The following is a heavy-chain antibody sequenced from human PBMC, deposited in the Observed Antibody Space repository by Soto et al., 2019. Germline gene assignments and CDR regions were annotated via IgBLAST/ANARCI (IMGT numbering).Heavy chain of an antibody. J-gene: IGHJ5*02. CDR2: IYYSGST. V-gene: IGHV4-31*03. Sequence: PSETLSLTCTVSGGSISSGGYYWSWIRQHPGKGLERIGYIYYSGSTYYNPSLKSRVTISVDTSKIQFSLMLSFVTAVFTAVYYWARDSYGRMHLWGQGTLVTVSS. CDR3: ARDSYGRMHL. D-gene: IGHD4-17*01. CDR1: GGSISSGGYY.